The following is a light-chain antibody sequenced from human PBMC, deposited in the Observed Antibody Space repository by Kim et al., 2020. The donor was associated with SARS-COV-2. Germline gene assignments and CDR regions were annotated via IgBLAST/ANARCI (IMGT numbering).Light chain of an antibody. J-gene: IGKJ1*01. Sequence: ASVGDRVTITCRARQSISSWLAWYQQKPGKAPKLLIYDASSLESGVPSRFSGSGSGTEFTLTISSLQPDDFATYYCQQYNSYPWTFGQGTKVDIK. CDR1: QSISSW. CDR3: QQYNSYPWT. V-gene: IGKV1-5*01. CDR2: DAS.